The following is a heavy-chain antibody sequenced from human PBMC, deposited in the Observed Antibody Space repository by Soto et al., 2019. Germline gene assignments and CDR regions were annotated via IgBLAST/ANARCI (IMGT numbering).Heavy chain of an antibody. CDR3: ASGYITMVRGVIQHYYYYGMDV. J-gene: IGHJ6*02. D-gene: IGHD3-10*01. CDR1: GGTFSSYA. V-gene: IGHV1-69*01. CDR2: IIPIFGTA. Sequence: QVQLVQSGAEVKKPGSSVKVSCKASGGTFSSYAISWVRQAPGQGLEWMGGIIPIFGTANYAQKFQGRVTITADESMSTAYMELSSLRSEDTAVYYCASGYITMVRGVIQHYYYYGMDVWGQGTTVTVSS.